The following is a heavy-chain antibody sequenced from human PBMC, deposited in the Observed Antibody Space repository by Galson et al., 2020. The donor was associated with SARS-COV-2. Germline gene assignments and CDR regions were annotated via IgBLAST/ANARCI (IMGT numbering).Heavy chain of an antibody. Sequence: GGSLRLSCTASGFTFSSHWMHWVRQVPGKGLVWVSRISSGGFTTNYADSVQGRFTISRDNAKNTLYLQMNSLRADDTTVYYCARGGCTSASCYRNAMGVWGRGTTVCVSS. J-gene: IGHJ6*02. V-gene: IGHV3-74*01. CDR3: ARGGCTSASCYRNAMGV. D-gene: IGHD2-2*01. CDR1: GFTFSSHW. CDR2: ISSGGFTT.